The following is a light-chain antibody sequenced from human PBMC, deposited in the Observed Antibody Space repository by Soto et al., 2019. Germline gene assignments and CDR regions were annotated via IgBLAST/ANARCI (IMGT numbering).Light chain of an antibody. CDR3: QQYGVSPRT. V-gene: IGKV3-20*01. J-gene: IGKJ1*01. CDR2: GAS. Sequence: EIVMTQSPATLSVSPGERATLSCRASQSVNIYLAWYQQKPGQAPRLLIYGASSRTAGIPDRFSGSGSGTDFSLTISRLEPEDFAVYYCQQYGVSPRTFGQGTKVDIK. CDR1: QSVNIY.